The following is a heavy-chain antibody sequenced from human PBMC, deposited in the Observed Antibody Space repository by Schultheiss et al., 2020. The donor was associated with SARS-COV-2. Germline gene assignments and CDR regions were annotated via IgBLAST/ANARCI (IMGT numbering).Heavy chain of an antibody. CDR1: GGSISSGDYY. CDR2: IYYSGST. Sequence: SGTLSLTCTVSGGSISSGDYYWSWIRQPPGKGLEWIGYIYYSGSTYYNPSLKSRVTISVDTSKNQFSLKLSSVTAADTAVYYCAREGDYGDYAGENYYYGMDVWGQGTTGTVAS. J-gene: IGHJ6*02. D-gene: IGHD4-17*01. CDR3: AREGDYGDYAGENYYYGMDV. V-gene: IGHV4-30-4*01.